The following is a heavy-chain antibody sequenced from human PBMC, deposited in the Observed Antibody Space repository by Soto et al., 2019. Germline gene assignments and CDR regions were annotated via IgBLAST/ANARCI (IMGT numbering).Heavy chain of an antibody. CDR2: IGDRGTTT. CDR3: AKDRLGDYYYYGMDV. D-gene: IGHD4-17*01. J-gene: IGHJ6*02. V-gene: IGHV3-23*01. Sequence: EVQLLQSGGGLVQPGGSLRLSCVGSGFTFSRYAMIWVRQTPGKGLEWVSGIGDRGTTTYYADSVKGRFTISRDNSGNTLFRQMNSLRAEDTAVYYCAKDRLGDYYYYGMDVWGQGTTVTVS. CDR1: GFTFSRYA.